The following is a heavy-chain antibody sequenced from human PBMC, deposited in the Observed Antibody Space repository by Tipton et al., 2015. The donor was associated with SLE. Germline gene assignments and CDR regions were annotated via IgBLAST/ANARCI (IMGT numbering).Heavy chain of an antibody. V-gene: IGHV4-61*01. D-gene: IGHD3-16*01. Sequence: TLSLTCSVSGFSISASRYYWGGIRQPPGKGLEWIGYIYYTGNTKYNHSLKSRGTISLDTSKNQFSLQLSSVTAADTAMYYCVRDLFGRGAFDIWGQGTVVTVSS. CDR3: VRDLFGRGAFDI. J-gene: IGHJ3*02. CDR1: GFSISASRYY. CDR2: IYYTGNT.